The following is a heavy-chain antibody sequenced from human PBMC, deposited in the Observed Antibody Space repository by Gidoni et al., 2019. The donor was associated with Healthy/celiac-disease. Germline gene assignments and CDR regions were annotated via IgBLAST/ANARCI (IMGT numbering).Heavy chain of an antibody. CDR2: ISYDGSNK. CDR3: ARDQYSSSPGAFDI. J-gene: IGHJ3*02. Sequence: QVQLVESGGGVVQPGRSLRLSCAASGFTFSSYAMHWVRQAPGKGLEWVAVISYDGSNKYYADSVKGRFTISRDNSKNTLYLQMNSLRAEDTAVYYCARDQYSSSPGAFDIWGQGTMVTVSS. CDR1: GFTFSSYA. D-gene: IGHD6-13*01. V-gene: IGHV3-30-3*01.